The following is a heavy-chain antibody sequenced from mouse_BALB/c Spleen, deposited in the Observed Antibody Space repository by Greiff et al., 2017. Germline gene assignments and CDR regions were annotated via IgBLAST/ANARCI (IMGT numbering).Heavy chain of an antibody. D-gene: IGHD2-4*01. CDR1: GYTFTNYW. CDR3: ARDDYDVEGRFMDY. J-gene: IGHJ4*01. CDR2: IYPGGGYT. V-gene: IGHV1-63*02. Sequence: VKLMESGAELVRPGTSVKISCKASGYTFTNYWLGWVKQRPGHGLEWIGDIYPGGGYTNYNEKFKGKATLTADTSSSTAYMQLSSLTSEDSAVYFCARDDYDVEGRFMDYWGQGTSVTVSS.